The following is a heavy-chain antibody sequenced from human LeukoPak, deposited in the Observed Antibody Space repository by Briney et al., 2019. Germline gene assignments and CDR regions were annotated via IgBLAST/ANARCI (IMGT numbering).Heavy chain of an antibody. V-gene: IGHV4-34*01. J-gene: IGHJ4*02. D-gene: IGHD3-22*01. CDR2: INHSGST. Sequence: SETLSLTCAVYGGSFSGYYWSWIRQPPGKGLEWIGEINHSGSTNYNPSLKSRVTISVDTSKNQFSLKLSSVTAADTAVYYCARGSNRYSSGYYLFDYWGQGTLVTVSS. CDR1: GGSFSGYY. CDR3: ARGSNRYSSGYYLFDY.